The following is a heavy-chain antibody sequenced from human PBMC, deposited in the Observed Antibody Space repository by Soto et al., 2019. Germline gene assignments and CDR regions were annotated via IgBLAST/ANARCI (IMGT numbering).Heavy chain of an antibody. V-gene: IGHV4-59*01. Sequence: PSETLSLTCTVSGGSISSYYWSWIRQPPGKGLEWIGYIYYSGSTNYNPSLKSRVTISVDTSKNQFSLKLSSVTAADPAVYYCARVYCSSTSCYVYYFDYWGQGTLVTVSS. D-gene: IGHD2-2*01. CDR3: ARVYCSSTSCYVYYFDY. CDR1: GGSISSYY. CDR2: IYYSGST. J-gene: IGHJ4*02.